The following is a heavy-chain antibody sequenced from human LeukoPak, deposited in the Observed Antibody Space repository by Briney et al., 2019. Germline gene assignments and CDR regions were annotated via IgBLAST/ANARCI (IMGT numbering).Heavy chain of an antibody. J-gene: IGHJ6*03. Sequence: SETLSLTCTVSGGSISSYYWSWIRQPPGKGLEWIGYIYYSGSTNYNPFLKSRVTISVDTSKNQFSLKLSSVTAADTAVYYCARVLRPSGPIVVVPAASRRYYYMDVWGKGTTVTVSS. CDR1: GGSISSYY. CDR2: IYYSGST. CDR3: ARVLRPSGPIVVVPAASRRYYYMDV. D-gene: IGHD2-2*01. V-gene: IGHV4-59*01.